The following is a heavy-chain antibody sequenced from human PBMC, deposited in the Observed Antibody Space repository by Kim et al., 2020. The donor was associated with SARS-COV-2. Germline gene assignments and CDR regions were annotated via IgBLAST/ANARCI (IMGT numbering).Heavy chain of an antibody. CDR3: ASTMGSMVRGVIRNYYYGMDV. Sequence: SETLSLTCTVSGGSISSSSYYWGWIRQPPGKGLEWIGSIYYSGSTYYNPSLKSRVTISVDTSKNQFSLKLSSVTAADTAVYYCASTMGSMVRGVIRNYYYGMDVWGQGTTVTVSS. CDR1: GGSISSSSYY. J-gene: IGHJ6*02. V-gene: IGHV4-39*01. D-gene: IGHD3-10*01. CDR2: IYYSGST.